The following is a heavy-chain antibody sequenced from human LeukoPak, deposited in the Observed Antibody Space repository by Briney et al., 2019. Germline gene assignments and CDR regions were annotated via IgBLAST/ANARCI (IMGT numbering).Heavy chain of an antibody. CDR3: ARRRDGYKAASDY. V-gene: IGHV4-34*01. CDR1: GGSFSGYY. Sequence: PSETLSLTCAVYGGSFSGYYWSWIRQPPGKGLEWSGEINHSGSTNYNTSLKSRVTISVDTSKNQFSLKLSSVAAADTAVYYCARRRDGYKAASDYWGQGTLVTVSS. D-gene: IGHD5-24*01. CDR2: INHSGST. J-gene: IGHJ4*02.